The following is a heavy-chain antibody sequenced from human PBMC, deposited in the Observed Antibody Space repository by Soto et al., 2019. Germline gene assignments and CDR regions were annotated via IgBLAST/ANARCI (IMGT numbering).Heavy chain of an antibody. V-gene: IGHV4-34*04. CDR3: ARARYYDSSVYYY. CDR2: INHSGST. J-gene: IGHJ4*02. Sequence: PETLSPTCAVYGGSFSGYYWSWIRQPPGKGLEWIGEINHSGSTNNHTSPKSGATLSVDTPKNQFSLRLSACAATDTAGYYCARARYYDSSVYYYWGQGTLVTVSS. CDR1: GGSFSGYY. D-gene: IGHD3-22*01.